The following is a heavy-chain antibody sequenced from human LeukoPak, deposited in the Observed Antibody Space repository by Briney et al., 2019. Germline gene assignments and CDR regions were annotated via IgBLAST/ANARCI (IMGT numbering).Heavy chain of an antibody. J-gene: IGHJ4*02. Sequence: GGSLRLSCAASGFTFDDYGMSWVRQAPGKGLEWVSGINWNGGSTGYADSVKGRFTISRDNAKNSLYLQMNSLRAEDTAVYYCARTPKRRIVATIGGDYWGQGTLVTVSS. CDR2: INWNGGST. CDR1: GFTFDDYG. D-gene: IGHD5-12*01. CDR3: ARTPKRRIVATIGGDY. V-gene: IGHV3-20*04.